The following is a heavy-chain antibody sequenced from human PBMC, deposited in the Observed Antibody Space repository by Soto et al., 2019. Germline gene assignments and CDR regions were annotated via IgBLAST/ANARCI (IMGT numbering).Heavy chain of an antibody. J-gene: IGHJ5*02. V-gene: IGHV1-3*01. CDR3: VRRHVSATGIDWFDP. D-gene: IGHD6-13*01. CDR2: INAANGDT. Sequence: ASVKVSCKASGYTFTSYGIHWVRQAPGQGLEWMGWINAANGDTKYSPKFQGRVTITRDTSASAAYMELSSLRSEDTAVYYCVRRHVSATGIDWFDPWGQGTLVTVSS. CDR1: GYTFTSYG.